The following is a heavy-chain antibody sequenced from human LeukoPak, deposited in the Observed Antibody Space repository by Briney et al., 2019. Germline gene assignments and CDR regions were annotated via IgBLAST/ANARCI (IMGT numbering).Heavy chain of an antibody. Sequence: GSLRLSCAASGISFSDYCMSWIRQPPGKGLEWIGSIYYSGNTYYNASLKSQVPISIDTSKNQFSLRLTSVTAADTAVYYCARQTGSGLFILPGGQGTLVTVSS. D-gene: IGHD3/OR15-3a*01. CDR3: ARQTGSGLFILP. J-gene: IGHJ4*02. CDR1: GISFSDYC. CDR2: IYYSGNT. V-gene: IGHV4-39*01.